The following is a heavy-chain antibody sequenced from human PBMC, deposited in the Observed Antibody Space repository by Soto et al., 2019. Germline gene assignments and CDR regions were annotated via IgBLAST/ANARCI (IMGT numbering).Heavy chain of an antibody. CDR2: IGSRGESYAT. V-gene: IGHV3-73*02. CDR1: GLTFGASA. Sequence: EVQLVESGGGLVQPGGSLKLSCTASGLTFGASALQRVGQASGKGLEWLGRIGSRGESYATTYDESVKGRFTMSRDESKTRAYLQMNSMESEDTAVYYCSRDDSDWFFNWGRGTLVTVSS. D-gene: IGHD3-9*01. J-gene: IGHJ4*02. CDR3: SRDDSDWFFN.